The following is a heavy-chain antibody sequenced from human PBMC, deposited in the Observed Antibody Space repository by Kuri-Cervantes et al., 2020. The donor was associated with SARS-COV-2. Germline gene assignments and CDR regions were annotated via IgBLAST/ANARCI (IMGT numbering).Heavy chain of an antibody. D-gene: IGHD3-3*01. CDR3: ARDYNYYDFWSGYLGFVD. CDR1: GGSISSGDYY. CDR2: IYYSGST. Sequence: LRLSCTVSGGSISSGDYYWSWIRQPPGKGLEWIGYIYYSGSTYHNPSLKSRVTTSVDTSKNQFSLKLSSVTAADTAVYYCARDYNYYDFWSGYLGFVDWGQGTLVTVSS. J-gene: IGHJ4*02. V-gene: IGHV4-30-4*01.